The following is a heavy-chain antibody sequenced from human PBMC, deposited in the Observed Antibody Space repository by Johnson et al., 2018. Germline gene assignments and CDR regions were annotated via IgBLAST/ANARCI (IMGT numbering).Heavy chain of an antibody. CDR3: ARGGLLWFGELLFGGFDI. D-gene: IGHD3-10*01. J-gene: IGHJ3*02. V-gene: IGHV3-48*01. Sequence: VQLVQSGGGLVQPGGSLRLSCAASGFTFSSYNMNWVRQAPGKGLEWVSYISSSSGTIYYAASVKGRFTISRDNAKNSLYLQMKSLRAEDTAGYYCARGGLLWFGELLFGGFDIWGQGTMVTVSS. CDR2: ISSSSGTI. CDR1: GFTFSSYN.